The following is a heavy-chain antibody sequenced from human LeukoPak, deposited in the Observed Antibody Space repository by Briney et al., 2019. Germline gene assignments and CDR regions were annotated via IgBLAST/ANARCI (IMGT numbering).Heavy chain of an antibody. D-gene: IGHD3-10*01. CDR1: GGTFSSYA. Sequence: VASVKVPCKASGGTFSSYAISWVRQAPGQGLEWMGRIIPILGIANYAQKFQGRVTITADKSTSTAYMELSSLRSEDTAVYYCAREPGLMVRGVIDYWGQGTLVTVSS. V-gene: IGHV1-69*04. CDR3: AREPGLMVRGVIDY. J-gene: IGHJ4*02. CDR2: IIPILGIA.